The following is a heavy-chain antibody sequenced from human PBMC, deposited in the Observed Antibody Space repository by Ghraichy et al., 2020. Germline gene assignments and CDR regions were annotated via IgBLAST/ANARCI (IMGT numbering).Heavy chain of an antibody. V-gene: IGHV3-7*03. J-gene: IGHJ6*02. Sequence: GGSLRLSCAASGFTFSSYWMSWVRQAPGKGLEWVANIKQDGSEKYYVDSVKGRFTISRDNAKNSLYLQMNSLRAEDTAVYYCARDTGYCSSTSCYADYYGMDVWGQGTTVTVSS. CDR3: ARDTGYCSSTSCYADYYGMDV. D-gene: IGHD2-2*01. CDR1: GFTFSSYW. CDR2: IKQDGSEK.